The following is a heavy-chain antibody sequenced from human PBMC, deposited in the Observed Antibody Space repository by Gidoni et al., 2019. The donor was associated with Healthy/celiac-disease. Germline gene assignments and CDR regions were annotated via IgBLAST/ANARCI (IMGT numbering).Heavy chain of an antibody. D-gene: IGHD2-15*01. CDR3: ARVGPCSGGSCYDEYFQH. CDR1: GFTFSSYW. J-gene: IGHJ1*01. CDR2: IKQDGSEK. V-gene: IGHV3-7*01. Sequence: LVESGGGLVQPGGSLRLSCAASGFTFSSYWMSWVRQAPGKGLEWVANIKQDGSEKYYVDSVKGRFTISRDNAKNSLYLQMNSLRAEDTAVYYCARVGPCSGGSCYDEYFQHWGQGTLVTVSS.